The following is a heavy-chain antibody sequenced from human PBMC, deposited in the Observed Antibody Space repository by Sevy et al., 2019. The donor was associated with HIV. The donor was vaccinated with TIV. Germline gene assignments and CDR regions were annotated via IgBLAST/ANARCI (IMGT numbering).Heavy chain of an antibody. J-gene: IGHJ4*02. Sequence: GGSLRLSCAASGFTFSSYSMNWVRQAPGKGLEWVSSISSSSYIYYADSVKGRFTISRDNAKNSLYLQMNSLRAEDTAVYYCARDMGERLYYFDYWGQGTLVTVSS. D-gene: IGHD3-16*01. CDR2: ISSSSYI. CDR1: GFTFSSYS. V-gene: IGHV3-21*01. CDR3: ARDMGERLYYFDY.